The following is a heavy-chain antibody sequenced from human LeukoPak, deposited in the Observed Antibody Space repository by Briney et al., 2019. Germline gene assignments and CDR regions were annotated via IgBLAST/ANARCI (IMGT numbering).Heavy chain of an antibody. D-gene: IGHD2-15*01. Sequence: GGSLRLSCAASGFSFRNYWMGWVRQAPGKGLEWGANTKPHGSAAYYADSVRGRVTASPDNDNNLLYQQMNRLRAEDTVVYCCARDGRLHTNFDYWGQGPLLTVSS. CDR3: ARDGRLHTNFDY. V-gene: IGHV3-7*01. CDR2: TKPHGSAA. J-gene: IGHJ4*02. CDR1: GFSFRNYW.